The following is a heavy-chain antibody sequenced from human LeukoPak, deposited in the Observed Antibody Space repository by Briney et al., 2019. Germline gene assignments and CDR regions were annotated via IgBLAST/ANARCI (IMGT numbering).Heavy chain of an antibody. V-gene: IGHV3-21*01. CDR1: GFTFSSYS. Sequence: GGSLRLSCAASGFTFSSYSMNWVRQARGKGVEWVSSISSSSSYIYYADSVKGRFTISRDNANNSLYLQMNSLRAQDTAVYYCARAPSYGSGSSGYWGQGTLVTVSS. J-gene: IGHJ4*02. CDR3: ARAPSYGSGSSGY. CDR2: ISSSSSYI. D-gene: IGHD3-10*01.